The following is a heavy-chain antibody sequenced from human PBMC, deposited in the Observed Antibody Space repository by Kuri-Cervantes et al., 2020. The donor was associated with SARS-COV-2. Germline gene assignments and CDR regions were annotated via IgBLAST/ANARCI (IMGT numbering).Heavy chain of an antibody. V-gene: IGHV3-66*01. J-gene: IGHJ6*02. CDR2: IYSGGNT. CDR3: ARDQAYFVGVVRRGWVYYYYGMDV. CDR1: GFSVSNNY. Sequence: ETLSLTCVASGFSVSNNYMSWVRQAPGKGLEWVSVIYSGGNTYYADSVKGRFTISRDNSKNTLYLQMNSLSAEDTAVYCCARDQAYFVGVVRRGWVYYYYGMDVWGQGTTVTVSS. D-gene: IGHD3-3*01.